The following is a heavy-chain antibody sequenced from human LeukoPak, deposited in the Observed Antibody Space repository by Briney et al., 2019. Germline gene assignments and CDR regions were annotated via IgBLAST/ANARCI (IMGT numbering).Heavy chain of an antibody. V-gene: IGHV3-23*01. D-gene: IGHD4-17*01. CDR3: AKDLYGDYVGDY. Sequence: QPGGSLRLYCAASGFTFSSYAMSWVRQAPGKGLEWVSTISASDGSTFYADSVKGRFTISRDNSKNTLYLQMNSLRAEDTAVYFCAKDLYGDYVGDYWGQGTLVTVSS. CDR2: ISASDGST. CDR1: GFTFSSYA. J-gene: IGHJ4*02.